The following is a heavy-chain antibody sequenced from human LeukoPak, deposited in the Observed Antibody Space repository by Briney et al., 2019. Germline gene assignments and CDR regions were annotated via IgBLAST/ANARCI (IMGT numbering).Heavy chain of an antibody. Sequence: PWGSLRLSCGASGFPFSTHDMHWVRQAPGKGLEWVAFIRYDGSHEYYADSVKGRFTISRDNSKNTLYPQMNSVRSEDTALYYCAKPSGSGVDYWGQGTRVTVSS. CDR3: AKPSGSGVDY. D-gene: IGHD1-26*01. CDR1: GFPFSTHD. CDR2: IRYDGSHE. J-gene: IGHJ4*01. V-gene: IGHV3-30*02.